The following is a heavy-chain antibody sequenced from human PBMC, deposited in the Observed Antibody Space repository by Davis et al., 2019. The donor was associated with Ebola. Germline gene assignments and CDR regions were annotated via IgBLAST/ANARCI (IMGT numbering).Heavy chain of an antibody. V-gene: IGHV4-34*01. CDR1: GGSFSGYY. D-gene: IGHD2-2*01. CDR3: ARRPGGGEIVVLASAIFGFDC. CDR2: INHSGST. Sequence: SQTLSLTCAVYGGSFSGYYWSWIRQPPGKGLEWIGEINHSGSTNYNPSLKSRVTISVDTSKNQFSLRLSSVTAADTDVYYCARRPGGGEIVVLASAIFGFDCWGQGTLVTVSS. J-gene: IGHJ4*02.